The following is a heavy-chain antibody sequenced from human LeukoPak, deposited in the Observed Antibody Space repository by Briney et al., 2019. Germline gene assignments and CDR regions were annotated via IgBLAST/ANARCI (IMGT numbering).Heavy chain of an antibody. Sequence: PGRSLRLSCAASGFTFSSYAMPWVRQTPGKGLEWVAVISYDGSNKYYADSVKGRFTISRDNSKNTLYLQMNSLRAEDTAVYYCARDHPSSSWYSGYFDYWGQGTLVTVSS. J-gene: IGHJ4*02. D-gene: IGHD6-13*01. CDR3: ARDHPSSSWYSGYFDY. CDR2: ISYDGSNK. CDR1: GFTFSSYA. V-gene: IGHV3-30-3*01.